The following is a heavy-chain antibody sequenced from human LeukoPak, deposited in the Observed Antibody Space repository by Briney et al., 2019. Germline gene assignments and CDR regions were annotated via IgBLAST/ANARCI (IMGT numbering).Heavy chain of an antibody. CDR2: IYYSGSS. D-gene: IGHD6-13*01. V-gene: IGHV4-59*08. CDR3: ARQSSSSWYLSDVFDY. CDR1: SFTISSNY. J-gene: IGHJ4*02. Sequence: PSVNLSLTSTGSSFTISSNYWIWHPHPPGKGLEGIMNIYYSGSSNYNPSLKSRVTISVDTSKNQFSLKLSSVTAADTAVYYCARQSSSSWYLSDVFDYWGQGTLVTVSS.